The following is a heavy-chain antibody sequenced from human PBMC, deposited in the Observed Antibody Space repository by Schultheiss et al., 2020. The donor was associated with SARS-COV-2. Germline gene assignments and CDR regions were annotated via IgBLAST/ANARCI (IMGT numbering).Heavy chain of an antibody. D-gene: IGHD3-16*01. J-gene: IGHJ3*02. Sequence: GGSLRLSCAASGFTFSSYGMHWVRQAPGKGLEWVSSISSSSSYIYYADSVKGRFTISRDNSKNTLSLQMNSLSAEDTAVYYCARSYYDYEGAFDIWGQGTMVTVSS. CDR2: ISSSSSYI. V-gene: IGHV3-21*04. CDR1: GFTFSSYG. CDR3: ARSYYDYEGAFDI.